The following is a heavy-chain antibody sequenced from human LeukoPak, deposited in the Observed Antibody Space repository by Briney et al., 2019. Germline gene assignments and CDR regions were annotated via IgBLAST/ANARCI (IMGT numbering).Heavy chain of an antibody. CDR3: AKDQGYSYYYLDY. CDR1: GFTFNSHA. V-gene: IGHV3-23*01. Sequence: GGSLRLSCAASGFTFNSHAMSWVRQAPGKGLEWVSGINGNGASTYYSDSVKGRFTISRDSSKNTVYLLMSSLRAEDTAVYYCAKDQGYSYYYLDYWGQGTLVTVSS. J-gene: IGHJ4*02. D-gene: IGHD5-18*01. CDR2: INGNGAST.